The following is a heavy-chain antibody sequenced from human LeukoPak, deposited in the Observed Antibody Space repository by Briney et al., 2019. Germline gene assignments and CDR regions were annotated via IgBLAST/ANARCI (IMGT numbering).Heavy chain of an antibody. V-gene: IGHV1-8*01. CDR3: ARGATRNYDFWNDPIGLFLDS. CDR2: MNPKSGNT. CDR1: GYTFTSYD. Sequence: ASVKVSCKASGYTFTSYDISWVRQATGQGLEWMGWMNPKSGNTGYAQKFRGRVTMTRDTSISTAYMELSDLGSDDTAVYYCARGATRNYDFWNDPIGLFLDSWGQGTLVTVSS. J-gene: IGHJ4*02. D-gene: IGHD3-3*01.